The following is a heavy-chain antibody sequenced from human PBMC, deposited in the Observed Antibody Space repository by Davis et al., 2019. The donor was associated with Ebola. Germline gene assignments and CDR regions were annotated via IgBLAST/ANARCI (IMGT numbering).Heavy chain of an antibody. CDR1: GYTFREYY. Sequence: AASVKVSCKASGYTFREYYIRWVRQAPGQGLEWMGRIIPILGIANYAQKFQGRVTITADKSTSTAYMELSSLRSEDTAVYYCAGFDYGDSPVYYYYGMDVWGQGTTVTVSS. D-gene: IGHD4-17*01. CDR2: IIPILGIA. J-gene: IGHJ6*02. CDR3: AGFDYGDSPVYYYYGMDV. V-gene: IGHV1-69*02.